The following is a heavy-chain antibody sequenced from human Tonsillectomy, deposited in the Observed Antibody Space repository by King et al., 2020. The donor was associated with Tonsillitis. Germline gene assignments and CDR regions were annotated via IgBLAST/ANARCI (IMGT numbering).Heavy chain of an antibody. J-gene: IGHJ4*02. D-gene: IGHD1-1*01. Sequence: VQLVESGGGVVQPGGSLRLSCAASGFTFSSYGMHWVRQAPGKGLEWVAFIQYDGSNKYYADSVKGRFTISRDNSKNTLYLQMNSLRPDDTAVYFCAQDGPQLGFWGQGTLVTVSS. CDR2: IQYDGSNK. CDR3: AQDGPQLGF. CDR1: GFTFSSYG. V-gene: IGHV3-30*02.